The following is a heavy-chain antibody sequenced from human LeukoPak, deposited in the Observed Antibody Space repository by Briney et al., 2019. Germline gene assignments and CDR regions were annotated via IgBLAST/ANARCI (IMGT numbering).Heavy chain of an antibody. CDR2: IRSRVYGRTT. V-gene: IGHV3-49*04. J-gene: IGHJ4*02. CDR1: GYTFGDYG. Sequence: PGGSLRLSCTTSGYTFGDYGMSWVRQAPGKGLEWVSFIRSRVYGRTTEYAASVKGRFTISRDDSKSIAYLQMNSLKTEDTAVYYCAKDRLVPYFDYWGQGTLVTVSS. D-gene: IGHD6-6*01. CDR3: AKDRLVPYFDY.